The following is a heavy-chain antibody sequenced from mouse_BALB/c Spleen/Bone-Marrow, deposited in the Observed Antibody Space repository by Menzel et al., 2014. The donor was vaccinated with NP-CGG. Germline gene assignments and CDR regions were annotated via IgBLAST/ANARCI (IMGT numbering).Heavy chain of an antibody. CDR2: IDPANGNT. Sequence: ESGAELVKPGASVKLSCTASGFNIKDTYMHWVKQRPEQGLEWIGRIDPANGNTKYDPKFQGKATITADTSSNTAYLQLSSLTSEDTAVYYCARWEYYAMRCWAQATPVPDTS. CDR1: GFNIKDTY. V-gene: IGHV14-3*02. J-gene: IGHJ4*01. D-gene: IGHD4-1*01. CDR3: ARWEYYAMRC.